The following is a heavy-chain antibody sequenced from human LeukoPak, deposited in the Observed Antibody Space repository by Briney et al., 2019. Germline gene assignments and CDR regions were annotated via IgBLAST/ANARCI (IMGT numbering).Heavy chain of an antibody. J-gene: IGHJ4*02. Sequence: PGGSLRLSCAASGFTFSTYEMNWVRQAPGKGLELVSHISGSGTIIYYADSVKGRFTISRDNAKNSLYLKMNSLRAEDTAVYYCARVGSQLWLGEYIRTGFDYWVQGTLVTVSS. D-gene: IGHD3-10*01. CDR1: GFTFSTYE. V-gene: IGHV3-48*03. CDR2: ISGSGTII. CDR3: ARVGSQLWLGEYIRTGFDY.